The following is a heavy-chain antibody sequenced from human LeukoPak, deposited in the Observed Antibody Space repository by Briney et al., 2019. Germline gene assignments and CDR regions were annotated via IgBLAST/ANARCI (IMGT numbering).Heavy chain of an antibody. CDR3: AKESYYDSSANWFDP. Sequence: GGSLRLSCAASGFTFSSYWMSWVRQAPGKGLEWVANIKQDGSEKYYVDSVKGRFTISRDNSKNTLYLQMNSLRAEDTAVYYCAKESYYDSSANWFDPWGQGTLVTVSS. CDR2: IKQDGSEK. V-gene: IGHV3-7*03. J-gene: IGHJ5*02. CDR1: GFTFSSYW. D-gene: IGHD3-22*01.